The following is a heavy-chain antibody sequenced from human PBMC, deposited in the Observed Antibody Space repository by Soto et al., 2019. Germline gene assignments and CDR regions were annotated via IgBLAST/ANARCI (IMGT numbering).Heavy chain of an antibody. D-gene: IGHD2-21*01. Sequence: QMQLQESGSGLVKPSQTLSLTCAVSGGSISSGGYYWSWIRQPPGKSLEWIGYIYHSGSTYYNPSLKSRVTISLDRSKNQISLKLGSVTAADTDVYYCARGNVVAIDYWRQGTLVTVSS. CDR1: GGSISSGGYY. CDR3: ARGNVVAIDY. V-gene: IGHV4-30-2*01. J-gene: IGHJ4*02. CDR2: IYHSGST.